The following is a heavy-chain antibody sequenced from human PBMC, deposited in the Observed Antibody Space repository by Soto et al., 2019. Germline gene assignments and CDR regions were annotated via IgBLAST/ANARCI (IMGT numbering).Heavy chain of an antibody. Sequence: PAEVSWKASRDSFTSYYMCWPRQSHEQGLEWMGIINPSGGSTSYAQKFQGRVTMTRDTSTSTVYMELSSLRSEDTAVYYCASGIAAAGTRYYYYGMDVWGQGTTVTVSS. D-gene: IGHD6-13*01. CDR2: INPSGGST. V-gene: IGHV1-46*01. CDR3: ASGIAAAGTRYYYYGMDV. CDR1: RDSFTSYY. J-gene: IGHJ6*02.